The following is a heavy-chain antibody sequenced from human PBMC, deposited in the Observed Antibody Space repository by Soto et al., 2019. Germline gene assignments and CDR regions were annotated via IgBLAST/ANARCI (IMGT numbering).Heavy chain of an antibody. CDR3: ARVFSPQHYFDY. J-gene: IGHJ4*02. CDR2: ISSSSSYT. V-gene: IGHV3-11*06. D-gene: IGHD2-2*01. CDR1: GFTFSDYY. Sequence: GGSLRLSCAASGFTFSDYYMSWIRQAPGKGLEWVSYISSSSSYTNYADSVKGRFTISRDNAKNSLYLQMNSLRAEDTAVYYCARVFSPQHYFDYWGQGTLVTVSS.